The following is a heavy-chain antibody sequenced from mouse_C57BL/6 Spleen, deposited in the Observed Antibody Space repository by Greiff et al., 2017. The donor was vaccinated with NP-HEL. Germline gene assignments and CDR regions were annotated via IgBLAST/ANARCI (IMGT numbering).Heavy chain of an antibody. D-gene: IGHD2-4*01. Sequence: QVQLQQPGAELVKPGASVKLSCKASGYTFTSYWMQWVKPRPGQGLEWIGEIDPSDSYTNYTQKFKGKATLTVDTSSSTAYMQLSSLTSEDSAVYYCARRGGDYDFDYWGQGTTLTVSS. CDR2: IDPSDSYT. CDR3: ARRGGDYDFDY. J-gene: IGHJ2*01. CDR1: GYTFTSYW. V-gene: IGHV1-50*01.